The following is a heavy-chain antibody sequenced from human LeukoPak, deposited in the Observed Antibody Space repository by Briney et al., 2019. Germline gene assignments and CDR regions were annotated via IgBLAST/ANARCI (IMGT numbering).Heavy chain of an antibody. D-gene: IGHD3-10*01. CDR3: ARDNGSGNPYYYYYGMDV. CDR1: GGSISSGGYY. Sequence: SLTLSLTCTVSGGSISSGGYYWSWIRQHPGKGLEWIGYIYYSGSTYYSPSLKSRVTISVDTSKNQFSLKLSSVTAADTAVYYCARDNGSGNPYYYYYGMDVWGQGTTVTVSS. CDR2: IYYSGST. V-gene: IGHV4-31*03. J-gene: IGHJ6*02.